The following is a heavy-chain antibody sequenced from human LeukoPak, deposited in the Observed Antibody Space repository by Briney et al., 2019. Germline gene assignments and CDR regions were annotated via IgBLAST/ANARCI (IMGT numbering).Heavy chain of an antibody. V-gene: IGHV3-33*01. J-gene: IGHJ4*02. CDR2: IWYDGTNK. Sequence: GGSLRLSCAASGFTFSDYGMHWVRQAPGKGLEWVAIIWYDGTNKYYADSVKGRFTISRDNSKNTLYLQMNGLRAEDTAVYYCARVSTTANCFDYWGQGTLVTVSS. CDR1: GFTFSDYG. CDR3: ARVSTTANCFDY. D-gene: IGHD4-11*01.